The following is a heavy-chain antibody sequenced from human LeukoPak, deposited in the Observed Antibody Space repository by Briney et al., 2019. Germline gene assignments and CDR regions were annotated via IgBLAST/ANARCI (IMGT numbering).Heavy chain of an antibody. CDR3: ARGDYGGNSGWGAFDI. Sequence: ASVKVSCKASGYTFTGYYMHWVRQALGQGLEWMGWINPNSGGTNYAQKFQGRVTMTRDTSISTAYMELSRLRSDDTAVYYCARGDYGGNSGWGAFDIWGQGTMVTVSS. CDR2: INPNSGGT. CDR1: GYTFTGYY. D-gene: IGHD4-23*01. V-gene: IGHV1-2*02. J-gene: IGHJ3*02.